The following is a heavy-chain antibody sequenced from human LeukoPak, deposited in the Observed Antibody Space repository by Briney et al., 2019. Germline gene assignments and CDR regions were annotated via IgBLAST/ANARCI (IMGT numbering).Heavy chain of an antibody. Sequence: GQSLKISCKGSGYSFTNYWIGWVRQMPGKCLEWMGIIYPGDSDTRYSPSFQGQVTISADKSINTAYLQWSSLKASDTAMYYCARRYCIGGNCRYYIDYWGQGTLVTVSS. CDR1: GYSFTNYW. J-gene: IGHJ4*02. D-gene: IGHD2-15*01. CDR2: IYPGDSDT. V-gene: IGHV5-51*01. CDR3: ARRYCIGGNCRYYIDY.